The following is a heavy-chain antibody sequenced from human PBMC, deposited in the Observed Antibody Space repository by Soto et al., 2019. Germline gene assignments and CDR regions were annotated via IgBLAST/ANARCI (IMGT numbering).Heavy chain of an antibody. Sequence: EVQLLESGGGLVQPGGSLRLSCAASGFTFSSYAMSWVRQAPGKGLEWVSAISGSGGSTYYADSVKGRFTISRDNSKNTLYLQMNSLRAEDTAVYYCAKNNDVLLWFGESGGFGPWGQGTLVNVSS. J-gene: IGHJ5*02. CDR3: AKNNDVLLWFGESGGFGP. CDR1: GFTFSSYA. CDR2: ISGSGGST. V-gene: IGHV3-23*01. D-gene: IGHD3-10*01.